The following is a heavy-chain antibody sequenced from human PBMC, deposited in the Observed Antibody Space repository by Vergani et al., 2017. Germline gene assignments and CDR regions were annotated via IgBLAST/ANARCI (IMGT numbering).Heavy chain of an antibody. CDR3: ARDRSFYYYGSGSYYRGSDY. J-gene: IGHJ4*02. D-gene: IGHD3-10*01. CDR1: GFTFSSYG. Sequence: QVQLVESGGGVVQPGRSLRLSCAASGFTFSSYGMHWVRQAPGKGLEWVAVISYDGSNKYYADSVKGRFTISRDNAKNSRYLQMNSLRAEDTAVYYCARDRSFYYYGSGSYYRGSDYWGQGTLVTVSS. CDR2: ISYDGSNK. V-gene: IGHV3-30*03.